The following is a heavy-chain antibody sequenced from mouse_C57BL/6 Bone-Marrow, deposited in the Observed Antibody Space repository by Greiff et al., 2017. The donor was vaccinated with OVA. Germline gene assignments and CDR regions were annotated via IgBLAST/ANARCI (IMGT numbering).Heavy chain of an antibody. CDR2: ISSGGSST. CDR3: ARHPYYYGSSYGWYFDV. D-gene: IGHD1-1*01. J-gene: IGHJ1*03. Sequence: EVQRVESGGDLVKPGGSLKLSCAASGFTFSSYGMSWVRQTPDKRLEWVATISSGGSSTYYPDSVKGRFTISRDNAKNTLYLQMSILKAEDTAMYYCARHPYYYGSSYGWYFDVWGTGTTVTVSS. CDR1: GFTFSSYG. V-gene: IGHV5-6*01.